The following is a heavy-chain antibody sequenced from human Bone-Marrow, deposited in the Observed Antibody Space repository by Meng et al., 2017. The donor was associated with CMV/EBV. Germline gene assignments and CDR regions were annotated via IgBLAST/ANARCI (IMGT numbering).Heavy chain of an antibody. CDR2: ISGSGGTT. V-gene: IGHV3-23*01. CDR3: ARNAYNYGYSYYFDY. Sequence: SGFTFNTYAMSWVRQAPGKGLEWVSTISGSGGTTYYADSVKGRFTISRDNSKNTLYLQMSSLRAEDTAVYYCARNAYNYGYSYYFDYWGQGTLVIVSS. D-gene: IGHD5-18*01. CDR1: GFTFNTYA. J-gene: IGHJ4*02.